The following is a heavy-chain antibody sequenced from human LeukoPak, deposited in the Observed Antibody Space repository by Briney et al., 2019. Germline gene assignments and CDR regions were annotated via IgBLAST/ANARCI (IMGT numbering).Heavy chain of an antibody. CDR1: GFSFSNHA. V-gene: IGHV3-23*01. Sequence: GGSLRLSCAASGFSFSNHAMTWVRQAPGKGLEWVAAISASGDDTFYADSVKGRFTISRDNSKNILYLQMNSLRAEDTAMYFCAKDVWWSVSWGQGTPVTVSS. CDR2: ISASGDDT. CDR3: AKDVWWSVS. J-gene: IGHJ5*02. D-gene: IGHD2-8*02.